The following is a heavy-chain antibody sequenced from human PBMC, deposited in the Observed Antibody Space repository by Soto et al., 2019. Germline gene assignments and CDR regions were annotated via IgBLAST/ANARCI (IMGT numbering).Heavy chain of an antibody. CDR3: AKGGYDFWSGYFNWFDP. J-gene: IGHJ5*02. CDR1: GFTFSSYA. D-gene: IGHD3-3*01. V-gene: IGHV3-30-3*01. Sequence: PGGSLRLSCAASGFTFSSYAMHWVRQAPGKGLEWVAVISYDGSNKYYADSVKGRFTISRDNSKNTLYLQMNSLRAADTAVYYCAKGGYDFWSGYFNWFDPWGQGTLVTVSS. CDR2: ISYDGSNK.